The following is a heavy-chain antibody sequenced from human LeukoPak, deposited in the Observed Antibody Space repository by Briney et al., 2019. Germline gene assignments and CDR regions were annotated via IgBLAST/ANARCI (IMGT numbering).Heavy chain of an antibody. D-gene: IGHD3-3*01. V-gene: IGHV3-11*04. CDR1: GFTFSDYY. CDR2: ISSSGSTI. Sequence: GGSLRLSCAASGFTFSDYYMSWLRQAPGKGLEGVSYISSSGSTIYYADSVKGRFTISRDNAKNSLYLQMNSLRAEDTAVYYCAREGPHYDFWSGYQEYYYYMDVWGKGTTVTVSS. J-gene: IGHJ6*03. CDR3: AREGPHYDFWSGYQEYYYYMDV.